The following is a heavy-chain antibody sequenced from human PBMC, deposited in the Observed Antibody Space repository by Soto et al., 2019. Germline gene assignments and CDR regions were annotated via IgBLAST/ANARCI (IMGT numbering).Heavy chain of an antibody. V-gene: IGHV3-23*01. J-gene: IGHJ4*02. Sequence: EVQLLESGGGLVQPGGSLRLSCAASGFTFSSYAMSWVRQAPGKGLEWVSAISGSGGSTYYADSVKGRFTISRDNSKNTLYLQMNSLRAEDTAVYYCAKERFGYYDFWSGYYAYWGQGTLVTVSS. CDR1: GFTFSSYA. CDR2: ISGSGGST. D-gene: IGHD3-3*01. CDR3: AKERFGYYDFWSGYYAY.